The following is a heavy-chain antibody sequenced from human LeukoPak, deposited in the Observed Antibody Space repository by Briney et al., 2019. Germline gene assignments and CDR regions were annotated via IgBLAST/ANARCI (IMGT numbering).Heavy chain of an antibody. J-gene: IGHJ4*02. D-gene: IGHD2-15*01. V-gene: IGHV4-39*01. CDR1: GVSIDSRSYY. CDR3: ARRSEFDNTHYHYFDY. Sequence: SETLSLTCTVSGVSIDSRSYYWDWIRQAPGKGLEWIGTIYHSGSTEYNPSLKSRVAIFVDTSKNQFSLILHSVAAADTAVYYCARRSEFDNTHYHYFDYWGQGALVTVSS. CDR2: IYHSGST.